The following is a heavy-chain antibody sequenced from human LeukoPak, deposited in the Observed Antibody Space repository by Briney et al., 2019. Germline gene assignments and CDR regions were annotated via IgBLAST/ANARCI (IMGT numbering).Heavy chain of an antibody. J-gene: IGHJ6*02. CDR3: ARAARRRITGTTGSYYYYGMDV. CDR2: INPNGGST. CDR1: GYTFTSYY. Sequence: ASVKVSCKASGYTFTSYYMHWVRQAPGQGLGWMGLINPNGGSTNYAQKFQGRVTMTRDTSTSTVYMELSSLRSEDTAVYYCARAARRRITGTTGSYYYYGMDVWGQGTTVTVSS. V-gene: IGHV1-46*01. D-gene: IGHD1-20*01.